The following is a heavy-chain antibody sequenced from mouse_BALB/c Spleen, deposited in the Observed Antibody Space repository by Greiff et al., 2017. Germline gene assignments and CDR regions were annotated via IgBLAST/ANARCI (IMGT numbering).Heavy chain of an antibody. CDR1: GFTFSSFG. V-gene: IGHV5-17*02. J-gene: IGHJ2*01. Sequence: EVMLVESGGGLVQPGGSRKLSCAASGFTFSSFGMHWVRQAPEKGLEWVAYISSGSSTIYYADTVKGRFTISRDNPKNTLFLQMTSLRSEDTAMYYCARDYDPYYFDYWGQGTTLTVSS. CDR2: ISSGSSTI. D-gene: IGHD2-4*01. CDR3: ARDYDPYYFDY.